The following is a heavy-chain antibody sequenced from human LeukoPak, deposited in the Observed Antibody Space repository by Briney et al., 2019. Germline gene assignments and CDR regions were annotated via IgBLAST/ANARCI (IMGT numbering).Heavy chain of an antibody. CDR1: GYSFTSYW. Sequence: GESLKISCKGSGYSFTSYWIGWVRQMPGKGLEWMGIIYPGDSDTRYSPSFQGQVTISADKSISTASLQWSSLKASATPMDYCARHQDPGMHRRGYQWGQGTLVTVSS. CDR3: ARHQDPGMHRRGYQ. J-gene: IGHJ4*02. V-gene: IGHV5-51*01. D-gene: IGHD3-22*01. CDR2: IYPGDSDT.